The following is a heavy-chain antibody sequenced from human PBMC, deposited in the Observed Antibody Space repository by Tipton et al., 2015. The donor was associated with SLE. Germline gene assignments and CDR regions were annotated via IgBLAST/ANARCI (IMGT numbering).Heavy chain of an antibody. Sequence: TLSLTCSVSGGSIDEYYWNWMRQSPGKRPEWIGYIYYSRDTKYNPSFKSRVTLSLDMSKNQVPLKLNSVTAEDTAVYYCATLQQWLADWYFDLWGRGTLIIVSS. CDR2: IYYSRDT. D-gene: IGHD6-19*01. CDR1: GGSIDEYY. V-gene: IGHV4-59*07. CDR3: ATLQQWLADWYFDL. J-gene: IGHJ2*01.